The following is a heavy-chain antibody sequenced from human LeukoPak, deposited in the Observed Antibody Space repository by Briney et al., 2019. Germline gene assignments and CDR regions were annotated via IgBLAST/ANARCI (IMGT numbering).Heavy chain of an antibody. CDR3: ARDIPGDY. D-gene: IGHD7-27*01. Sequence: PSETLSLTCTVSGGSISSGGYYWSWIRQHPGKGLEWIGYIYYSGSTYYNPSLKSRVTISVDRSKNQFSLRLSSVTAADTAVYYCARDIPGDYWGQGTLVTVSS. CDR1: GGSISSGGYY. J-gene: IGHJ4*02. CDR2: IYYSGST. V-gene: IGHV4-31*03.